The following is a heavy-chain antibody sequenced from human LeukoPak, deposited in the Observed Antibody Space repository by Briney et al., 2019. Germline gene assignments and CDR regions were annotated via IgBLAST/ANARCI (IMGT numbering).Heavy chain of an antibody. CDR3: AKRGVVIRVILVGFHKEAYYFDS. Sequence: GGSLRLSCAVSGITLRNYGMTWGRQAPGEGLGGGAGPSGRGGGTNYADSVKGRFTISRDNAKNTLYLQMNSLRAEDTAVYFCAKRGVVIRVILVGFHKEAYYFDSWGQGVLVTVSS. CDR1: GITLRNYG. CDR2: PSGRGGGT. J-gene: IGHJ4*02. D-gene: IGHD3-22*01. V-gene: IGHV3-23*01.